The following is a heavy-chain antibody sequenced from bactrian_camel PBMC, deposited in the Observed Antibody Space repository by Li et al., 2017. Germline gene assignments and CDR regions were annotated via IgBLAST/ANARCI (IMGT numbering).Heavy chain of an antibody. D-gene: IGHD3*01. CDR2: INAGGSST. CDR1: GYTFSRAC. V-gene: IGHV3S1*01. Sequence: HVQLVESGGGSVQAGGSLRLTCAATGYTFSRACMGWFRQAPGKERDWVAAINAGGSSTYYADSVKGRFTISRDNAKDTLYLQMNSLKTEDTAVYYCALGSSRQATMTARGKGTQVTVS. J-gene: IGHJ4*01.